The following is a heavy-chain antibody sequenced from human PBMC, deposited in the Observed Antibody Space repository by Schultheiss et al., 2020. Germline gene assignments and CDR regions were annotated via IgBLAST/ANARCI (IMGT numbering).Heavy chain of an antibody. D-gene: IGHD4-17*01. CDR2: IYYSGST. CDR3: ARDVYGDYRTTFDY. CDR1: GGSISSYY. V-gene: IGHV4-59*01. J-gene: IGHJ4*02. Sequence: SETLSLTCTVSGGSISSYYWSWIRQPPGKGLEWIGYIYYSGSTNYNPSLKSRVTISVDTSKNQFSLKLSSVTAADTAVYYCARDVYGDYRTTFDYWGQGTLVTVSS.